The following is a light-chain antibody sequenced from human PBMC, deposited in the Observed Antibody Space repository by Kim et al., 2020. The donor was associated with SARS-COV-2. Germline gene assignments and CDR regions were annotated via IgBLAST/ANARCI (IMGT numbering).Light chain of an antibody. Sequence: SPAERDTLSGRASQRVSDNFLAWYPQDHDQAPRLLIYPASTRATGIPDKFSGSGSGTDFSLTISRLDPEDFAVYYCQQYDISPYTFGQGTKLEI. J-gene: IGKJ2*01. CDR2: PAS. V-gene: IGKV3-20*01. CDR3: QQYDISPYT. CDR1: QRVSDNF.